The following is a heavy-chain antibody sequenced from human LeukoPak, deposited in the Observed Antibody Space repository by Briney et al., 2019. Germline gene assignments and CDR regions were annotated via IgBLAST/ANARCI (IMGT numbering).Heavy chain of an antibody. Sequence: GGSLRLSCAASRLTFRSYSMNWVRQAPGKGLEWISYISSGSSTIYYADSVKGRFTISRDNAKNSLYLHLSSLRAEDTAVYYCARSGSSYDGSQSWFDYWGQGTLVTVSS. CDR2: ISSGSSTI. J-gene: IGHJ4*02. CDR1: RLTFRSYS. V-gene: IGHV3-48*01. CDR3: ARSGSSYDGSQSWFDY. D-gene: IGHD3-22*01.